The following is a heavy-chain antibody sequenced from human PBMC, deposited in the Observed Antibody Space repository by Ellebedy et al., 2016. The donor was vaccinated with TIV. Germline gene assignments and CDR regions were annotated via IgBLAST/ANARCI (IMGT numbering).Heavy chain of an antibody. CDR2: ISYDGGNI. CDR3: SRFDIGFCRSTTTGCFDY. Sequence: GESLKISXAASGLTFSNYAMHWVRQAPGEGLEWVAVISYDGGNIYYADSVKGRFTISRDNSKNTLYLQMSSLTAEDTAVYYCSRFDIGFCRSTTTGCFDYWGQGTLVTVSS. CDR1: GLTFSNYA. J-gene: IGHJ4*02. D-gene: IGHD2-2*01. V-gene: IGHV3-30-3*01.